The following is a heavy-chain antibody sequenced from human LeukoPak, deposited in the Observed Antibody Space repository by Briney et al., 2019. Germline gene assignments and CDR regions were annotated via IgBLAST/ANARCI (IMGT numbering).Heavy chain of an antibody. J-gene: IGHJ6*03. CDR3: ARDSSPDFWSGYYTRSDYYYYMDV. V-gene: IGHV1-2*02. Sequence: GASVKVSCKASGYTFTGYYMHWVRQAPGQGLEWMGWINPNSGGTNYAQKFQGRVTMTRDTSISTAYMELSRLRSDDTAVYYCARDSSPDFWSGYYTRSDYYYYMDVWGKGTTVTVSS. CDR2: INPNSGGT. D-gene: IGHD3-3*01. CDR1: GYTFTGYY.